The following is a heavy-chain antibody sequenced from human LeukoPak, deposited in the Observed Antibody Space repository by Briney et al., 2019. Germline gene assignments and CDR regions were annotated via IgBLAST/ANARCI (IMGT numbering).Heavy chain of an antibody. J-gene: IGHJ4*02. D-gene: IGHD2-2*01. CDR3: AKTQLGYCSSTSCYPLGY. CDR2: IRYDGSNK. V-gene: IGHV3-30*02. CDR1: GFTFSSYG. Sequence: PGGSLRLSCAASGFTFSSYGMHWVRQAPGKGLEWVAFIRYDGSNKYYADSVKGRFTISRDNSKNTLHLQMNSLRAEDTAVYYCAKTQLGYCSSTSCYPLGYWGQGTLVTVSS.